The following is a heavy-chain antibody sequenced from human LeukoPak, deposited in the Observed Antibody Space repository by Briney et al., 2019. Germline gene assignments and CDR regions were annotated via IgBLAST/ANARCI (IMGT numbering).Heavy chain of an antibody. Sequence: GASVKVSCKTSAYSFTGYFFHWIRQAPGQGLEWMGWINANSGDTNYAQQFQGRLTMTRDRSIGTVYMELSRLRTDDTAVYYCARDFSWGVDSWGQGTLVTVSS. CDR1: AYSFTGYF. J-gene: IGHJ4*02. CDR2: INANSGDT. V-gene: IGHV1-2*02. CDR3: ARDFSWGVDS. D-gene: IGHD3-10*01.